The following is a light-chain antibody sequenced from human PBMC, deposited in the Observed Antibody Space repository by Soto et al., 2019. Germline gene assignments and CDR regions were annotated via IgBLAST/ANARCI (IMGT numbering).Light chain of an antibody. CDR2: DVS. CDR3: QQYNSLVT. J-gene: IGKJ1*01. CDR1: QTISSW. V-gene: IGKV1-5*01. Sequence: GDRVTITCRASQTISSWLAWYQQKPGKAPKLLIYDVSSLESGVPSRFSGSGSGTEFTLTISSLQPDDFATYYCQQYNSLVTLGQGTKVDIK.